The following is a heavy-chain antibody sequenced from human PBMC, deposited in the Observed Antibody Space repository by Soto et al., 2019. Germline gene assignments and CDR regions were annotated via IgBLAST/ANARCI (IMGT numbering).Heavy chain of an antibody. CDR3: ARLVPLGYCSGGSCYSSPQWALDP. CDR1: GGSISSSSYY. CDR2: IYYSGST. Sequence: QLQLQESGPGLVKPSETLSLTCTVSGGSISSSSYYWGWIRQPPGKGLEWIGSIYYSGSTYYNPSLKSRVTISVDTSKNQFSLKLSSVTAADTAVYYCARLVPLGYCSGGSCYSSPQWALDPWGQGTLVTVSS. J-gene: IGHJ5*02. D-gene: IGHD2-15*01. V-gene: IGHV4-39*01.